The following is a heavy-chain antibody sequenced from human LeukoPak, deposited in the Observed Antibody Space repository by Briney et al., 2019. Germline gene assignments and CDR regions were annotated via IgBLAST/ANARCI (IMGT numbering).Heavy chain of an antibody. CDR1: GLTYKRNS. J-gene: IGHJ4*02. CDR3: ARDWEHLSD. V-gene: IGHV3-48*02. D-gene: IGHD1-26*01. CDR2: ISSSSTSR. Sequence: GGSLRLPRSPSGLTYKRNSILGVRQPPGRGLGWISYISSSSTSRYYADYVKGRLTISRDNAKNSLYLQMNSLRHEDTAVYYCARDWEHLSDWGQGTLVTVSS.